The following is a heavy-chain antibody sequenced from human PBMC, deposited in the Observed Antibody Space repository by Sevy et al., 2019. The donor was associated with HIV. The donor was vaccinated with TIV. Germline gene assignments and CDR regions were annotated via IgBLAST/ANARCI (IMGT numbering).Heavy chain of an antibody. V-gene: IGHV4-34*01. D-gene: IGHD2-2*01. Sequence: SETLSLTCAVHDGSFSGYYWNWIRQLPGKGLEWIGEINESGITYYNPSLKSRFTISVDTSKKQFSLKLNSVTAVDSAVYFCARSPPVVVVPGAPSWFDPWGQGTLVTVS. CDR2: INESGIT. CDR3: ARSPPVVVVPGAPSWFDP. J-gene: IGHJ5*02. CDR1: DGSFSGYY.